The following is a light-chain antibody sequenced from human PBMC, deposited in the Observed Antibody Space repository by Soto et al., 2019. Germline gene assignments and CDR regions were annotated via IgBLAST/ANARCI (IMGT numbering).Light chain of an antibody. CDR2: SNN. CDR1: SSNIGGNY. V-gene: IGLV1-47*02. CDR3: AAWDDSLSGSWV. Sequence: QSVLTQPPSGSGTPGQRVTISCSGSSSNIGGNYVYWYQQLPGTAPKLLIYSNNQRPSGVPDRFSGSKSGTSASLAISGLRSEDEADYYCAAWDDSLSGSWVFGGGTKLTVL. J-gene: IGLJ3*02.